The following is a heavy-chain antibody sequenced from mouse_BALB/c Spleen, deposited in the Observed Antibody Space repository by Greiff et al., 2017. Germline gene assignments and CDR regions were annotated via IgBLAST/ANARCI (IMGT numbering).Heavy chain of an antibody. CDR3: ARDSSGYAMDY. CDR2: IDPENGDT. Sequence: VQLQQSGAELVRSGASVKLSCTASGFNIKDYYMHWVKQRPEQGLEWIGWIDPENGDTEYAPKFQGKATMTADTSSNTAYLQLSSLTSEDTAVYYCARDSSGYAMDYWGQGTSVTVSS. V-gene: IGHV14-4*02. CDR1: GFNIKDYY. D-gene: IGHD3-2*01. J-gene: IGHJ4*01.